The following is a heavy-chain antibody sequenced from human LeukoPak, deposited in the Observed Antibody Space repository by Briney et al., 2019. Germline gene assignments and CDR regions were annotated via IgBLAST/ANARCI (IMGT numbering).Heavy chain of an antibody. CDR1: GGSISSYG. CDR2: IISVFGTA. V-gene: IGHV1-69*06. J-gene: IGHJ6*03. CDR3: AKQGEIRQDYYMDV. Sequence: SVKLSCKASGGSISSYGISWVRQAPGQGLEWMGRIISVFGTANYAQKFQDRVTITADIDSNTAYMELTSLTSEDTAVYFCAKQGEIRQDYYMDVWGNGTTVTVSS. D-gene: IGHD1/OR15-1a*01.